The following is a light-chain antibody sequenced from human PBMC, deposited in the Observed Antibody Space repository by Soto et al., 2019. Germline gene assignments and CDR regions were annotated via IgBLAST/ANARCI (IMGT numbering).Light chain of an antibody. Sequence: QSALTQPASVSGSPGQSITISCTGTSSDVGSYNFVSWYQQHPGKAPKLIIYDVSNRPSGVSNHFSGSKSGNTASLTISGLQAEDEADYYCSSYTSSTTLYVVFGGGTKLTVL. CDR3: SSYTSSTTLYVV. CDR2: DVS. V-gene: IGLV2-14*01. CDR1: SSDVGSYNF. J-gene: IGLJ2*01.